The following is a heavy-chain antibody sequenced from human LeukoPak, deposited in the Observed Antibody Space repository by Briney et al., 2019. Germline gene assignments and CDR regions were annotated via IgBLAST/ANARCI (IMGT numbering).Heavy chain of an antibody. J-gene: IGHJ2*01. Sequence: GGSLRLSCAASGFTFSGYWMHWVRQAPGKGLVWVSRITSDGSSTSYADSVKGRFTISRDNAKNTLYLQMISLRAEDTAVYYGARDTGWYFDLWGRGTLVTVSS. CDR2: ITSDGSST. V-gene: IGHV3-74*01. D-gene: IGHD4-17*01. CDR3: ARDTGWYFDL. CDR1: GFTFSGYW.